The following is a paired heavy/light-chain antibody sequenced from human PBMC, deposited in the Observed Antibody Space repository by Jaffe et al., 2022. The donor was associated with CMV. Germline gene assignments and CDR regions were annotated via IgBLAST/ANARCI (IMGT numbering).Light chain of an antibody. CDR2: GHT. V-gene: IGLV1-40*01. J-gene: IGLJ1*01. CDR3: QSFDSSLSGSDV. CDR1: TSNIGAGYD. Sequence: QSVLTQPPSVSGAPGQRVAISCTGNTSNIGAGYDVQWYQQLPGTAPKLLIYGHTNRPSGVPDRFSGSKSGTSASLAITGLRTEDDGYYYCQSFDSSLSGSDVFGSGTKVTVL.
Heavy chain of an antibody. D-gene: IGHD2-8*02. CDR3: ARRRYSTGQGFDY. CDR2: ISYSGNT. V-gene: IGHV4-39*01. J-gene: IGHJ4*02. Sequence: QLLLQESGPGLVTPSETLSLTCTVSGASISSASYYWAWIRQPPGKGLEWIGRISYSGNTYSNPALKSRLTMSVDTSKNQFSLRLSSVTATDTAVYFCARRRYSTGQGFDYWGQGTPVTVSS. CDR1: GASISSASYY.